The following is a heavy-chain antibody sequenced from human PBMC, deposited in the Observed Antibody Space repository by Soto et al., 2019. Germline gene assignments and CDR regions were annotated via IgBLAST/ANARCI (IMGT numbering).Heavy chain of an antibody. CDR1: GGSISSGGYY. V-gene: IGHV4-31*03. D-gene: IGHD3-9*01. J-gene: IGHJ4*02. CDR3: ARAPLRYFDWSHYGGLND. Sequence: SETLSLTCTVSGGSISSGGYYWSWIRQHPGKGLEWIGYIYYSGSTYYNPSLKSRVTISVDTSKNQFSLKLSSVTAADTAVYYCARAPLRYFDWSHYGGLNDWGQGTLVTVSS. CDR2: IYYSGST.